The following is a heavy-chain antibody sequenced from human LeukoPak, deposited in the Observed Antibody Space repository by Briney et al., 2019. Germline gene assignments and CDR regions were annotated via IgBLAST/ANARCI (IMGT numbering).Heavy chain of an antibody. CDR1: GYTFTNFG. J-gene: IGHJ5*02. CDR3: ARNPGGYDIVVVDL. CDR2: ISAYNGNT. D-gene: IGHD2-15*01. Sequence: ASVKVSCKASGYTFTNFGISWVRQLHGQGLEWIGWISAYNGNTNYAKKVQGRVTMTTDTSTSTAYMELRSLRSDDTAVYYCARNPGGYDIVVVDLWGQGTLVAVSS. V-gene: IGHV1-18*04.